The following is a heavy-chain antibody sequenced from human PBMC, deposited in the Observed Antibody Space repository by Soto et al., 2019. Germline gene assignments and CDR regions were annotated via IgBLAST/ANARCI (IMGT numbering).Heavy chain of an antibody. CDR1: GDTFINYA. CDR3: ATGEPYYYENNASPLWNYFDY. V-gene: IGHV1-69*13. D-gene: IGHD3-22*01. J-gene: IGHJ4*02. Sequence: ASVKVSCKASGDTFINYAFNWVRQAPGQGLEWMGGIIPIFGSAYYGQKFQGRVTITADESTSTAYMELSSLRSEDTALYYCATGEPYYYENNASPLWNYFDYWGQGTLVTVSS. CDR2: IIPIFGSA.